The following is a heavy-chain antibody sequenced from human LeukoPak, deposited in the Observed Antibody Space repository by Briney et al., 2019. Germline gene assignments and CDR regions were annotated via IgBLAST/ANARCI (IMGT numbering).Heavy chain of an antibody. V-gene: IGHV4-34*01. CDR3: ARGLEAYYYDSSGLNGFQH. CDR2: INHSGST. CDR1: GGSFSGYY. J-gene: IGHJ1*01. Sequence: SETLSLTCAVYGGSFSGYYWSWIRQPPGKGLEWIGEINHSGSTNYNPSLKSRVTISVDTSKNQFSLKLSSVTAADTAVYYCARGLEAYYYDSSGLNGFQHWGQGTLVTVSS. D-gene: IGHD3-22*01.